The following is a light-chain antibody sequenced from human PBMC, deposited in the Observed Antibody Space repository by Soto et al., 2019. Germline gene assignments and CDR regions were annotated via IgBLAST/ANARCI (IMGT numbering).Light chain of an antibody. CDR1: SSNIGAGYD. J-gene: IGLJ1*01. V-gene: IGLV1-40*01. CDR2: GNR. Sequence: QSVLTQPPSVSGAPGQRVTISCTGSSSNIGAGYDVHWYQQLPGTAPKLLIYGNRNRPSGVPDRFSGSKSGTSASLAITGLQAEDEAGYYCQSYDSSVSVLYVFGTGTKLTVL. CDR3: QSYDSSVSVLYV.